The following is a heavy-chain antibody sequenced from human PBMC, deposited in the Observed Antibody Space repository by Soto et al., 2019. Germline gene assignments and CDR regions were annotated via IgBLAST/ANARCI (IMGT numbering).Heavy chain of an antibody. CDR1: GFTFSSYG. V-gene: IGHV3-30*18. J-gene: IGHJ3*02. CDR2: ISYDGSNK. D-gene: IGHD5-12*01. CDR3: AKDSSGYDNAFDI. Sequence: GGSLRLSCAASGFTFSSYGMHWVRQAPGKGLEWVAFISYDGSNKYYADSVKGRFTISRDNSKNTLYLQMNSLRAEDTAVYYCAKDSSGYDNAFDIWGQGTMVTVS.